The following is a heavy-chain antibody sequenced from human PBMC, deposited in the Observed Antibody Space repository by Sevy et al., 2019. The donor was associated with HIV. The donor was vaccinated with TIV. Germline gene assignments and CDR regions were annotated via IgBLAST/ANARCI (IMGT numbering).Heavy chain of an antibody. CDR1: GFIVSSNY. Sequence: GGSLRLSCAASGFIVSSNYMSWVRQAPGKGLEWVSVIYSGGSTYYADSVKGRFTISRDNSKNTLYLQMNSLRAEDTAVYYCARERNTAMVIGMNVGAKGTTV. D-gene: IGHD5-18*01. V-gene: IGHV3-53*01. CDR3: ARERNTAMVIGMNV. CDR2: IYSGGST. J-gene: IGHJ6*04.